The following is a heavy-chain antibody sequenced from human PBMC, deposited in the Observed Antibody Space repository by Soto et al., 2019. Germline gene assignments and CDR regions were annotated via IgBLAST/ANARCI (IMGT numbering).Heavy chain of an antibody. V-gene: IGHV4-30-4*02. CDR1: GGSISSGDYY. CDR2: IYYSGST. CDR3: ARVYDFWSGYYWFDP. Sequence: PSETLSLTCTVSGGSISSGDYYWSWIRQPPGKGLEWIGYIYYSGSTYYNPSLKSRVTISVDTSKNQFSLKLSSVTAADTAVYYCARVYDFWSGYYWFDPWGQGTQVTVSS. J-gene: IGHJ5*02. D-gene: IGHD3-3*01.